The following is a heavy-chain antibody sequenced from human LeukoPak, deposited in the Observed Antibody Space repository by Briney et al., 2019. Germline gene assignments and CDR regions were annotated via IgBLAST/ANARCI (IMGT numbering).Heavy chain of an antibody. J-gene: IGHJ6*03. D-gene: IGHD5-18*01. CDR2: IYYSGST. V-gene: IGHV4-39*07. Sequence: SETLSLTCTVSGGSISSSSYYWGWIRQPPGKGLEWIGSIYYSGSTYYNPSLKSRVTISVDTSKNQFSLKLSSVTAADTAVYYCARGYSYDPLRYYYYHMDVWGKGTTVTVSS. CDR3: ARGYSYDPLRYYYYHMDV. CDR1: GGSISSSSYY.